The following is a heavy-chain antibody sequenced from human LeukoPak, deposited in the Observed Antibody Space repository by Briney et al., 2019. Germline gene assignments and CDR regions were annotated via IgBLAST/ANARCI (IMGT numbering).Heavy chain of an antibody. CDR1: GYSISSGHY. CDR3: ASNWSDFDY. D-gene: IGHD1-1*01. CDR2: IYHGETT. J-gene: IGHJ4*02. Sequence: PSETLSLTCTVSGYSISSGHYWGWIRQPPGKGLEWIGSIYHGETTYYNPSLKTRLTISLDTSKNQFSLRLSSVTAADTAVYYCASNWSDFDYWAREFWSPSPQ. V-gene: IGHV4-38-2*02.